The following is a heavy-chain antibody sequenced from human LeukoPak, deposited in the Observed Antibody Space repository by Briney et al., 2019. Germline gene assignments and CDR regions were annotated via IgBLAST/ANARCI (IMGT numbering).Heavy chain of an antibody. V-gene: IGHV7-4-1*02. Sequence: ASVKVSCKASGYTFGRFAMHWVRQAPGQGLEYMGWINTNTGNPTYAQGFSGRFVFSLDTSVSTANLQISSLKAEDTAVYYCARYDNSNTFDFWGQGTLVTVSS. CDR2: INTNTGNP. J-gene: IGHJ4*02. D-gene: IGHD4-11*01. CDR1: GYTFGRFA. CDR3: ARYDNSNTFDF.